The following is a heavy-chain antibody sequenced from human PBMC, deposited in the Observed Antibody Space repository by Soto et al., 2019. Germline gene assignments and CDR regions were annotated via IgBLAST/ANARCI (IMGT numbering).Heavy chain of an antibody. Sequence: ETLSLTSTVSAVSISRYYCSWIRQPPGKGLEWIGYIYYSGSTNYNPSLKSRVTISVDTSKNQFSLKLSSVTAADTAVYYCARVFGGVDYWGQGTLVTVSS. CDR3: ARVFGGVDY. D-gene: IGHD2-15*01. J-gene: IGHJ4*02. V-gene: IGHV4-59*01. CDR1: AVSISRYY. CDR2: IYYSGST.